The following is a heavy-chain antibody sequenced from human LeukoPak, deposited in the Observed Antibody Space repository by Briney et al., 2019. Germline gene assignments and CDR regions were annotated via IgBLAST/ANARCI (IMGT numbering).Heavy chain of an antibody. CDR3: ASEGIAAAADI. CDR2: ISSSGSTR. J-gene: IGHJ3*02. CDR1: GFTFSGFE. Sequence: GGSLRLSCAASGFTFSGFEMNWVRQAPGKGLEWVSYISSSGSTRYYADSVEGRLTVSRDNGTNSLYLQMSSLRTEATAMYYCASEGIAAAADIWGQGTMVTVSS. D-gene: IGHD6-13*01. V-gene: IGHV3-48*03.